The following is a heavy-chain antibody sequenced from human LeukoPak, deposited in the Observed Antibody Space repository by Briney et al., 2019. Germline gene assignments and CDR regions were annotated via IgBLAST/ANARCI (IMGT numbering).Heavy chain of an antibody. V-gene: IGHV3-33*01. D-gene: IGHD5-24*01. J-gene: IGHJ4*02. Sequence: GGSLRLSCAASGFSFSNYGMPWVRQTPGKGLEWVAIIGHDGTYKRYPDSVKGRFTISRDNSKTTLYLQMDSLKAEDTAVYYCARDIGMGKYFDYWGQGTPVTVSS. CDR1: GFSFSNYG. CDR3: ARDIGMGKYFDY. CDR2: IGHDGTYK.